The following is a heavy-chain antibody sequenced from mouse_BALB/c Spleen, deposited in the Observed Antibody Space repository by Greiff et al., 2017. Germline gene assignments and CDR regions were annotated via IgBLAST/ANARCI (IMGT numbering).Heavy chain of an antibody. CDR2: IDPENGDT. J-gene: IGHJ2*01. CDR3: NASTTDD. D-gene: IGHD1-1*01. Sequence: EVQLQQSGAELVRSGASVKLSCTASGFNIKDYYMHWVKQRPEQGLEWIGWIDPENGDTEYAPKFQGKATMTADTSSNTAYLQLSSLTSEDTAVYYCNASTTDDWGQGTTLTVSS. V-gene: IGHV14-4*02. CDR1: GFNIKDYY.